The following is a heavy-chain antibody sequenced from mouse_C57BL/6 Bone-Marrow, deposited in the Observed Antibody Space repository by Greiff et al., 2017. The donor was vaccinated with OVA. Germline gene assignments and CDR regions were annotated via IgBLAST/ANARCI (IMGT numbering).Heavy chain of an antibody. CDR1: GYSITSDY. V-gene: IGHV3-8*01. CDR3: ARWDPSYSMDY. CDR2: ISYSGST. Sequence: EVKLQESGPGLVKPSQTLSLTCSVTGYSITSDYWNWIRKFPGNKLEYMGYISYSGSTYYNPSLKNRISITGDTSKNHYYLQCNSVTTEDTATYCCARWDPSYSMDYWGQGTSLTVSS. J-gene: IGHJ4*01.